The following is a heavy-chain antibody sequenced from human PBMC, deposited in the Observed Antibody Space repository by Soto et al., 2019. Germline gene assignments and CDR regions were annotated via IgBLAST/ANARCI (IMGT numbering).Heavy chain of an antibody. CDR1: GGSIRSGGYY. CDR3: ARDTTGIIDY. D-gene: IGHD1-1*01. J-gene: IGHJ4*02. V-gene: IGHV4-31*03. CDR2: IYYSGST. Sequence: PSETLSLTCTVSGGSIRSGGYYWSWIRQHPGKGLEWIGYIYYSGSTYYNPSLKSRVTISVDTSKNQFSLKLSSVTAADTAVYYCARDTTGIIDYGGQGTLVTVSS.